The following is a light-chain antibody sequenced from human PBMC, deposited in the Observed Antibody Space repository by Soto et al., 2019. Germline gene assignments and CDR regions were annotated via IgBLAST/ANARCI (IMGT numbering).Light chain of an antibody. CDR2: GAS. CDR1: QSVSSNY. V-gene: IGKV3-20*01. CDR3: QQYGSSPGFT. Sequence: EIVLTQSPGTLSLPPGERATLSCRASQSVSSNYLAWYQQKPGQAPRLLIYGASSRATGIPDRFSGSGSGTDFTLTISRLEPEDFAVYYCQQYGSSPGFTFGPGTKVDIK. J-gene: IGKJ3*01.